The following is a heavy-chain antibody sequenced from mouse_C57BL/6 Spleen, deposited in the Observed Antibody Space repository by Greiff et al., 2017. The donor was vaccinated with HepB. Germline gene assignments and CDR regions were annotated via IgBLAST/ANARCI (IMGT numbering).Heavy chain of an antibody. J-gene: IGHJ2*01. CDR3: ARGNYYGSRSFDY. D-gene: IGHD1-1*01. Sequence: QVQLKQSGAELVRPGTSVKVSCKASGYAFTNYLIEWVKQRPGQGLEWIGVINPGSGGTNYNEKFKGKATLTADKSSSTAYMQLSSLTSEDSAVYFCARGNYYGSRSFDYWGQGTTLTVSS. V-gene: IGHV1-54*01. CDR1: GYAFTNYL. CDR2: INPGSGGT.